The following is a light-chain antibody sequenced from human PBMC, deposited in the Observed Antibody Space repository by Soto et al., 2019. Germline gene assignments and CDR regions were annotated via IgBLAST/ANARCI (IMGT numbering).Light chain of an antibody. V-gene: IGKV2-30*02. Sequence: VMTQSPLSLPVTLGQPASISCRSSQSLVHSDGNTYLNWFQQRPGQSPRRLIYRVSNRDSGVPDRFSGSGSATDFTLKISRVEAEDVGVYYCMQGTYRRTFGQGTKVDI. CDR1: QSLVHSDGNTY. J-gene: IGKJ1*01. CDR2: RVS. CDR3: MQGTYRRT.